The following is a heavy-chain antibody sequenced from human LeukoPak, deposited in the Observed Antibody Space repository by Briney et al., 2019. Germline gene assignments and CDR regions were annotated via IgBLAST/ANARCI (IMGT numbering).Heavy chain of an antibody. CDR1: GYTFTSYA. V-gene: IGHV7-4-1*02. Sequence: ASVKVSCKASGYTFTSYAMNWVRQAPGQGLEWMGWINTNTGNPTYAQGFTGRIVFSLDTSVSTAYLQISSLKAEDTAVYYCARDVGITYYYDSSGRNWFDPWGQGTLVTVSS. D-gene: IGHD3-22*01. J-gene: IGHJ5*02. CDR2: INTNTGNP. CDR3: ARDVGITYYYDSSGRNWFDP.